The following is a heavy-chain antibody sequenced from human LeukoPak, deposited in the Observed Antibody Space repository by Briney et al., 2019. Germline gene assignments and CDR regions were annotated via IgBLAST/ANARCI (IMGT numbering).Heavy chain of an antibody. D-gene: IGHD3-10*01. J-gene: IGHJ4*02. CDR1: GFTFSSCW. Sequence: GGSLRLSCAASGFTFSSCWMHWVRQAPGKGLVWVSRINSDGSSTSYADSVKGRFTISRDNAKNTLYLQINSLRAEDTAVYYCARGRAYGSGSYYFDYWGQGTLVTVSS. CDR2: INSDGSST. CDR3: ARGRAYGSGSYYFDY. V-gene: IGHV3-74*01.